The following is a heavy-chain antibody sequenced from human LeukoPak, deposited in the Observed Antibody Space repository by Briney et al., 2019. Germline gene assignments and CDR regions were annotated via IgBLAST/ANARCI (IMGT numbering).Heavy chain of an antibody. Sequence: SETLSLTCTVSVGSISSYYWSWIRQPPGKGLEWIWYIYYSGSTNYNPSLKRRVTISVDTSKNQFSLKLSSVTAADPTVYYCARADDSNWFDPWGQGTLVTVSS. D-gene: IGHD3-16*01. CDR3: ARADDSNWFDP. J-gene: IGHJ5*02. V-gene: IGHV4-59*01. CDR2: IYYSGST. CDR1: VGSISSYY.